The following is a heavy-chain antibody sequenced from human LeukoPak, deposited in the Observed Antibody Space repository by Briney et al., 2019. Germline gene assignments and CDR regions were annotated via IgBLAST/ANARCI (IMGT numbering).Heavy chain of an antibody. CDR2: INAGNGNT. CDR3: ARESGYDSFHFDY. Sequence: ASVKVSCKASGYTFTSYAMHWVRQAPGQRLEWVGWINAGNGNTKYSQKFQGRVTITRDTSASTAYMELSSLRSEDTAVYYCARESGYDSFHFDYWGQGTLVTVSS. J-gene: IGHJ4*02. V-gene: IGHV1-3*01. D-gene: IGHD5-12*01. CDR1: GYTFTSYA.